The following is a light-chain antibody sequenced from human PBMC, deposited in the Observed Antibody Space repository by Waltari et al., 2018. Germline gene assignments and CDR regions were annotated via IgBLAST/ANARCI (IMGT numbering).Light chain of an antibody. CDR3: SSYAGSNNVI. J-gene: IGLJ2*01. CDR2: DVT. Sequence: QSALTQPASVSGSLGQSITISCTGTSSDVGGYNYVSWYQQYPGKAPKFLIYDVTKRPSGVPDRFSGSKSGNTASLTVSGLQAEDEADYYCSSYAGSNNVIFGGGTRLTVL. CDR1: SSDVGGYNY. V-gene: IGLV2-8*01.